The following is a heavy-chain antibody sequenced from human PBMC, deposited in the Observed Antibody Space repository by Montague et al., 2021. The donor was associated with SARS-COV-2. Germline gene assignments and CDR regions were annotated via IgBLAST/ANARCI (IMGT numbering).Heavy chain of an antibody. Sequence: SETLSLTCAVSGASISSSHWWSWIRQPPGKGLEWMGEIYHTGSTNYNPSLKSRVTISVDKSKNQFSLKLSFVTAADTAVYYCARARIVVSGKNAFDIWGQGTMVTVSS. CDR3: ARARIVVSGKNAFDI. D-gene: IGHD6-19*01. V-gene: IGHV4-4*02. CDR1: GASISSSHW. J-gene: IGHJ3*02. CDR2: IYHTGST.